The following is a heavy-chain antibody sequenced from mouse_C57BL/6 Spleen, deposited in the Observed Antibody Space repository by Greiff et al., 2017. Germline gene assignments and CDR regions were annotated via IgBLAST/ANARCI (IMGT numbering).Heavy chain of an antibody. CDR3: ARYYDEYAKDY. J-gene: IGHJ4*01. Sequence: QVQLQQPGAELVMPGASVKLSCKASGYTFTSYWMHWVKQRPGQGLEWIGEIDPSDSYTNYNQKFKGKSTLTVDKSSSTAYMQLSSLTSEDSAVYYCARYYDEYAKDYWGQGTSVTVSS. CDR1: GYTFTSYW. V-gene: IGHV1-69*01. D-gene: IGHD2-4*01. CDR2: IDPSDSYT.